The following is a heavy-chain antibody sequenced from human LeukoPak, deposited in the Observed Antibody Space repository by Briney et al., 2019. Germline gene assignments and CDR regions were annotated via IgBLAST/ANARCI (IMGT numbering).Heavy chain of an antibody. V-gene: IGHV1-2*02. CDR2: INPNSGGT. CDR1: GYTFTGYY. CDR3: ARDNWYSSGSYTQFDY. J-gene: IGHJ4*02. D-gene: IGHD6-19*01. Sequence: GASVKVSCKASGYTFTGYYMHWVRQAPGQGLEWMGWINPNSGGTNYAQKFQGRVTMTRDTSISTAYMELSRLRSDDTAVYYCARDNWYSSGSYTQFDYWGQGTLVTVSS.